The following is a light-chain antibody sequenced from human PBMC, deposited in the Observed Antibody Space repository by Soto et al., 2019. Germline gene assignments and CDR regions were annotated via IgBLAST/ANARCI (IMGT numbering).Light chain of an antibody. CDR2: GAS. J-gene: IGKJ1*01. CDR3: QQSYSARWT. CDR1: ESISSF. V-gene: IGKV1-39*01. Sequence: DIQMTQSPSTLSASVGDRVTITCRASESISSFLIWYQQTPGKAPKVLIYGASSLQTGVPSRFSGSGSGTDFTLTINSLQPEDFAIYYCQQSYSARWTFGQGTKVELK.